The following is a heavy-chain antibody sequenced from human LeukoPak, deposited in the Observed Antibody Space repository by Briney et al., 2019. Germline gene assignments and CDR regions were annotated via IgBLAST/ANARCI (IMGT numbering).Heavy chain of an antibody. J-gene: IGHJ4*02. CDR1: GGTFSSYA. V-gene: IGHV1-69*05. D-gene: IGHD3-22*01. CDR3: ATHYYDSSGYYHYFDY. CDR2: IIPIFGTA. Sequence: SVKVSCKASGGTFSSYAISWVRQAPGQGLEWMGGIIPIFGTANYAQKFQGRVTITTDESTSTAYMELSSLRSEDTAVYYCATHYYDSSGYYHYFDYWGQGTLVTVSS.